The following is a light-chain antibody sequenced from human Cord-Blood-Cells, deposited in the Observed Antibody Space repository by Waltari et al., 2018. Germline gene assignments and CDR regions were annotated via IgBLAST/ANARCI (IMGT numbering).Light chain of an antibody. CDR2: AAS. V-gene: IGKV1-8*01. CDR3: QQYYSYPCT. Sequence: AIRMTQSPSSFSASTGDRVTITCRASQGISSYLAWYQQKPGKAPKLLIYAASTLQSEVPSRFSGSGSGTDFTLTISCLQSEDFATYYCQQYYSYPCTFGQGTKLEIK. CDR1: QGISSY. J-gene: IGKJ2*02.